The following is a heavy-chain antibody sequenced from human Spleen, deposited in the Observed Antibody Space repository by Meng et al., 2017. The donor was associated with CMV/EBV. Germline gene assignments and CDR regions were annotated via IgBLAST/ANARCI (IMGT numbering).Heavy chain of an antibody. CDR2: VYHGGDT. CDR3: ARKGDYSNSNWFDP. V-gene: IGHV4-38-2*02. J-gene: IGHJ5*02. CDR1: GYSISSGFY. Sequence: SETLSLTCTVSGYSISSGFYWGWIRQPPGKGLEWIGSVYHGGDTDYNPSLNSRVTISADTSNNQFSLRLTSVTAADTAVYYCARKGDYSNSNWFDPWGQGTLVTVSS. D-gene: IGHD4-11*01.